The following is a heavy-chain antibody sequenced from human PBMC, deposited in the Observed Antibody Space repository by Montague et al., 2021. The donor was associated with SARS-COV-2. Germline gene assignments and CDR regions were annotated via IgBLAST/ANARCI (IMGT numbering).Heavy chain of an antibody. J-gene: IGHJ4*02. CDR3: ASESLHLTGYYNDYFDY. CDR2: IYTSGST. CDR1: GGSISSGSYY. Sequence: TLSLTCTVSGGSISSGSYYWNWIRQPAGKGLEWIGRIYTSGSTNYNPSLKSRVTISVDTSKNQFSLKLSSVTAADTALYYCASESLHLTGYYNDYFDYWGQGTLVTVSS. D-gene: IGHD3-9*01. V-gene: IGHV4-61*02.